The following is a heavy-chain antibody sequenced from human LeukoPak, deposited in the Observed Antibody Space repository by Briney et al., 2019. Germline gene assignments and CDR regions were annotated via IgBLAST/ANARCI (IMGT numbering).Heavy chain of an antibody. CDR3: ARDRMVAANSGGKDV. Sequence: GGSLRLSCAASGFTFSSYSMNWVRQAPGKGLEWVSSISSSSSYIYYADSVKGRFTISRDNAKNSLYLQMNSLRAEDTAVYYCARDRMVAANSGGKDVWGQGTTVTVSS. CDR1: GFTFSSYS. J-gene: IGHJ6*02. V-gene: IGHV3-21*01. D-gene: IGHD2-15*01. CDR2: ISSSSSYI.